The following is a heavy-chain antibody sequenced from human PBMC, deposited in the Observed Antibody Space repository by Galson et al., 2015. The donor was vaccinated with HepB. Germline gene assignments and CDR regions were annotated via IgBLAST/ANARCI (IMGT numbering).Heavy chain of an antibody. CDR3: ARDGPGYSSSWIAY. V-gene: IGHV3-30*03. Sequence: SLRLSCAASGFTFSDYVMHWVRQAPGQGLEWVALISHDGSNIYYKDSVQGRFTISRDNSKNTLYLQMTRLRVDDTAVYYCARDGPGYSSSWIAYWGQGSLVTDSS. J-gene: IGHJ4*02. D-gene: IGHD6-13*01. CDR2: ISHDGSNI. CDR1: GFTFSDYV.